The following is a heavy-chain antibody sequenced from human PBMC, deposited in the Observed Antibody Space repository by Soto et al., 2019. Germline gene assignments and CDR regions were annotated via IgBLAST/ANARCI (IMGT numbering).Heavy chain of an antibody. D-gene: IGHD6-13*01. CDR3: ARTPYETINSSSWYQAFLPRDYYYYYGMDV. CDR2: INTNTGNP. V-gene: IGHV7-4-1*01. Sequence: GASVKVSCKASGYTFTSYAMNWVRQAPGQGLEWMGWINTNTGNPTYAQGFTGRFVFSLDTSVSTAYLQICSLKAEDTAVYYCARTPYETINSSSWYQAFLPRDYYYYYGMDVWGQGTTVTVSS. CDR1: GYTFTSYA. J-gene: IGHJ6*02.